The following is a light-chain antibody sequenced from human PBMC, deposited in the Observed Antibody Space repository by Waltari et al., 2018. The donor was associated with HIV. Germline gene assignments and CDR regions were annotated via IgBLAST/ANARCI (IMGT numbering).Light chain of an antibody. CDR3: CSYTGTYTFV. Sequence: QSALTQPRSVSGSPGQSVTISCSGASSDVGGYNYVSWYKQPPGKAPNVMMYEVNKRPSGGPDRFSGSKSGNTASLTISGLQAEDEADYYCCSYTGTYTFVFGGGTKLTVL. J-gene: IGLJ2*01. CDR1: SSDVGGYNY. V-gene: IGLV2-11*01. CDR2: EVN.